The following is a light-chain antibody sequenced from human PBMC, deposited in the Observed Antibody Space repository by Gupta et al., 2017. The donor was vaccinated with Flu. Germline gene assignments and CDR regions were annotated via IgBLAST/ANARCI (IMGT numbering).Light chain of an antibody. J-gene: IGKJ2*01. CDR2: GAS. CDR3: HQYGNARGT. Sequence: LTQSPGTLSLSPGARATLSCGASQSVSRNFLAWYQQKPGQSPRLLIYGASSRATDIPDRFSGSGSGTDFTLTISGLEPEDFAVYYCHQYGNARGTFGQGTKMEI. CDR1: QSVSRNF. V-gene: IGKV3-20*01.